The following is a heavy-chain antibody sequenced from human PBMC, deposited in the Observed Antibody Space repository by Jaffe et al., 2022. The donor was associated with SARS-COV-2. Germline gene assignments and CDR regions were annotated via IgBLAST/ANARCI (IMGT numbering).Heavy chain of an antibody. CDR2: VNTDTGDP. CDR3: ATWVGGRHVP. J-gene: IGHJ5*02. D-gene: IGHD1-26*01. V-gene: IGHV7-4-1*02. Sequence: QVQLVQSGSELKKPGASVKVSCKASGYTFSNYVINWVRQAPGRGLEWMGFVNTDTGDPTYAQGFTGRFVFSLDTSVTTAYLQITSLKPEDTAVYYCATWVGGRHVPWGQGSLVTVSS. CDR1: GYTFSNYV.